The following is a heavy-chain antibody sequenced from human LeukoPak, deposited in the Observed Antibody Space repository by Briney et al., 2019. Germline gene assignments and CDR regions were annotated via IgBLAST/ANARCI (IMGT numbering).Heavy chain of an antibody. D-gene: IGHD2-2*01. CDR2: ISSSRTYI. CDR1: GFTFSSYS. CDR3: ARVRGVVVPAANADY. J-gene: IGHJ4*02. V-gene: IGHV3-21*01. Sequence: GGSLRLSCAASGFTFSSYSMSWVRQAPGKGLEWVSSISSSRTYIFYAESVKGRFTISRDNAKNSLYLQMNSLRAEDTALYYCARVRGVVVPAANADYWGQGTLVTVSS.